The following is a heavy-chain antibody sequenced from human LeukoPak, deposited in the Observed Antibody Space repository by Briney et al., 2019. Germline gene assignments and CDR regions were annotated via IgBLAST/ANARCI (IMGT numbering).Heavy chain of an antibody. Sequence: SETLSLTCAVYGGSFSGYYWSWVRQPPGKGLEWIGEINHSGSTNYNPSLKSRVTISVDTSKNQFSLRLSSVTAADTAVYYCAGSSVIGLDYWGQGTLVTVSS. CDR3: AGSSVIGLDY. CDR1: GGSFSGYY. CDR2: INHSGST. J-gene: IGHJ4*02. D-gene: IGHD4-11*01. V-gene: IGHV4-34*01.